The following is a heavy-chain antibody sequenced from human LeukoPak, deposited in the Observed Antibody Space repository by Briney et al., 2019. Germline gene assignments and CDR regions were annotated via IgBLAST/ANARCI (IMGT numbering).Heavy chain of an antibody. D-gene: IGHD6-25*01. V-gene: IGHV4-34*01. J-gene: IGHJ5*02. CDR1: GGSFSGYY. CDR2: INHSGST. Sequence: SETLSLTCAVYGGSFSGYYWSWIRQPPGKGLEWIGEINHSGSTNYNPSLKSRVTISVDTSKNQFSLKLNSVTAADTAVYYCARQSTIAAARIDPWGQGTLVTVSS. CDR3: ARQSTIAAARIDP.